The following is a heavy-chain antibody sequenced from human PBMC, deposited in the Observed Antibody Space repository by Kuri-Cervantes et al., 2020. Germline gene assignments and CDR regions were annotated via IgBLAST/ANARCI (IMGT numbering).Heavy chain of an antibody. D-gene: IGHD6-19*01. V-gene: IGHV4-34*01. CDR3: ARDPVSSGPTLDAFDI. Sequence: GSLRLSCAVYGGSFSGYYWSWIRQPPGKGLEWIGEINHSGSTNYNPSLKSRVTISVDTSKNQFSLKLSSVTAADTAVYYCARDPVSSGPTLDAFDIWGQGTMVTVSS. J-gene: IGHJ3*02. CDR1: GGSFSGYY. CDR2: INHSGST.